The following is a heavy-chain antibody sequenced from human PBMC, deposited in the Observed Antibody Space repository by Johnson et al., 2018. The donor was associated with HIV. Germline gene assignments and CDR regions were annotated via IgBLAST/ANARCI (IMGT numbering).Heavy chain of an antibody. V-gene: IGHV3-66*01. D-gene: IGHD1-1*01. Sequence: VQLVESGGGVVQPGRSLRLSCAASGFTVSSNYMSWVRQAPGKGLEWVSVIYSGGSTYYADSVKGRFTISRDSSKNTLYLQMNSLRAGDTAVYYCARESPGYAFDIWGQGTMVTVSS. J-gene: IGHJ3*02. CDR1: GFTVSSNY. CDR3: ARESPGYAFDI. CDR2: IYSGGST.